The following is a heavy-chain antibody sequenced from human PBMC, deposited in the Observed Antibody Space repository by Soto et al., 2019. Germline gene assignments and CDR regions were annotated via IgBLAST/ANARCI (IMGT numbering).Heavy chain of an antibody. CDR3: AKDIRQLVPSGMDV. J-gene: IGHJ6*02. CDR1: GFTFNSYG. Sequence: AGGSLRLSCAASGFTFNSYGMHWVRQAPGKGLEWVAVISYDGSNKYYADSVKGRFTISRDNSKNTLYLQMNSLRAEDTAVYYCAKDIRQLVPSGMDVWGQGTTVTVSS. CDR2: ISYDGSNK. V-gene: IGHV3-30*18. D-gene: IGHD6-13*01.